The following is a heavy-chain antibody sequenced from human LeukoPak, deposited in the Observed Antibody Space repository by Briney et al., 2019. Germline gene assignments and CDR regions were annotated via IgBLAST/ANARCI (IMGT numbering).Heavy chain of an antibody. J-gene: IGHJ4*02. CDR3: ARCWGPFDY. Sequence: SETLSLTCTVSGGSISSYYWSWIRQPPGKGLEWIGYIYYSGSTNYNPSLKSRVTISVDTSKNQFSLKLSSVTAADTAVYYCARCWGPFDYWGQGTLVTASS. CDR2: IYYSGST. D-gene: IGHD3-16*01. CDR1: GGSISSYY. V-gene: IGHV4-59*01.